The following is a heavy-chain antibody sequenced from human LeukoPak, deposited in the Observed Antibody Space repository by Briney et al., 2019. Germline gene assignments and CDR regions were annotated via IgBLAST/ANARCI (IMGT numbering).Heavy chain of an antibody. V-gene: IGHV4-59*01. CDR3: ARARYVNSFYAFDI. D-gene: IGHD3-9*01. CDR2: LSKSGNT. Sequence: NTSETLSLTCTVSGGSISSYYWSWIRLPPGKGLEWIGYLSKSGNTNYSPSLKSRVTIFGDTSKNQFFLKLSSVTAADTAVYYCARARYVNSFYAFDIWGQGTLVTVSS. J-gene: IGHJ3*02. CDR1: GGSISSYY.